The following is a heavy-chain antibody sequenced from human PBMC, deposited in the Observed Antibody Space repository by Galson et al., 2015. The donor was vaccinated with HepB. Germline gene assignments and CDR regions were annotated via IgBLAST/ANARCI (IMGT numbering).Heavy chain of an antibody. CDR1: GYSFTDYY. J-gene: IGHJ4*02. Sequence: SVKVSCKASGYSFTDYYIHWVRQAPGQRLEWMGWTNANSGGTNYAQKFQGRVTMTRVTSLNTAYLELSGLRSDDAAVYYCVRDPSTDLFDLDFWGQGTLVAGSS. D-gene: IGHD3-9*01. V-gene: IGHV1-2*02. CDR2: TNANSGGT. CDR3: VRDPSTDLFDLDF.